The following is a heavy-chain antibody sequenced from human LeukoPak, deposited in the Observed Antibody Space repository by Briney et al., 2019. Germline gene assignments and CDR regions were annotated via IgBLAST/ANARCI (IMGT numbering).Heavy chain of an antibody. CDR3: TRDGRSGNFDK. V-gene: IGHV3-74*01. Sequence: PGGSLRLSCAASGFTFSGYWMHWVRQAPGKGLAWVSVIRSDGSITTYADSVEGRFTISRDTAKNTLYLQMNSLRAEDTAVYYCTRDGRSGNFDKWGQGTLVSVSS. J-gene: IGHJ4*02. D-gene: IGHD1-26*01. CDR1: GFTFSGYW. CDR2: IRSDGSIT.